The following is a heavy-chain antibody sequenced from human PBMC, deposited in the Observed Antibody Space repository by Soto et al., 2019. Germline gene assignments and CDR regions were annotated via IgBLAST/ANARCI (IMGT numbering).Heavy chain of an antibody. CDR3: ATNPLTAMVRDSAYYYYYMDV. Sequence: GASVKVSCKVSGYTLTELSMHWVRQAPGKGLEWMGGFDPEDGETIYAQKFQGRVTMTEDTSTDTAYMELSSLRSEDTAVYYCATNPLTAMVRDSAYYYYYMDVWGKGTTVTVS. D-gene: IGHD5-18*01. J-gene: IGHJ6*03. V-gene: IGHV1-24*01. CDR2: FDPEDGET. CDR1: GYTLTELS.